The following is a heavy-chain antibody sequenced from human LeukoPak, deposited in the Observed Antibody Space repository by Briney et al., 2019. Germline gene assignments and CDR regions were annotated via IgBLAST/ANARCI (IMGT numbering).Heavy chain of an antibody. J-gene: IGHJ3*01. CDR1: YTFTPYS. V-gene: IGHV5-51*01. Sequence: GESLKISCRYTFTPYSIGWVRQMPGNGLEWMGIIYPGDSDTTYNPSFQGQVTISADKSISTAYLQWSSLRASDTAIYYCARRSYYDSQGAGDAFDVWGQGTMVTVSS. CDR2: IYPGDSDT. CDR3: ARRSYYDSQGAGDAFDV. D-gene: IGHD3-3*01.